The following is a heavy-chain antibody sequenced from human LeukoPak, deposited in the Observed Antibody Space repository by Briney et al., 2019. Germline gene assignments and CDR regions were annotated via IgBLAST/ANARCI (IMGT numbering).Heavy chain of an antibody. CDR1: GFTFSNYE. CDR3: AKDGGSGILY. D-gene: IGHD3-10*01. CDR2: ISASGNPM. Sequence: GGSLRLSCAASGFTFSNYEMNWVRQAPGKGLEWISYISASGNPMFYADTVKGRFTISRDNAKNSLYLQMNSLRAEDTAIYYCAKDGGSGILYWGQGTMVTVSS. J-gene: IGHJ4*02. V-gene: IGHV3-48*03.